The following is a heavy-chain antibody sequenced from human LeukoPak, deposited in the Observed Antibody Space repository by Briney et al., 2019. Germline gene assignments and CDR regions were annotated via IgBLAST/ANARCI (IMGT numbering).Heavy chain of an antibody. CDR1: GGSIGGSSYY. D-gene: IGHD3-9*01. V-gene: IGHV4-39*01. CDR3: ASQLDTTGYYVGFFDS. Sequence: SETLSLTCTVSGGSIGGSSYYWAWIRQPPGKGLEWIGSIYYSGNAFYNASLKSRVTILVDTSKNQFSLEVDSVTAADTAMYYCASQLDTTGYYVGFFDSWGQGALVTVSS. J-gene: IGHJ4*02. CDR2: IYYSGNA.